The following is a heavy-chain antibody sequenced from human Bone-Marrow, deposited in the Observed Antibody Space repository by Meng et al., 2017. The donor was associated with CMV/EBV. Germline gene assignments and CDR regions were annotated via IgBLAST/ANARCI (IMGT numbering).Heavy chain of an antibody. D-gene: IGHD2-2*02. J-gene: IGHJ4*02. Sequence: SETLSLTCAVYGGSFSGYYWSWIRQPPGKGLEWIGEINHSGSTNHHPSLKSRVTISVETSKNQFSLKLSSVTAADTAVYYGARGSSCYTGRLCICDYWGQGTLVTVSS. CDR3: ARGSSCYTGRLCICDY. CDR2: INHSGST. V-gene: IGHV4-34*01. CDR1: GGSFSGYY.